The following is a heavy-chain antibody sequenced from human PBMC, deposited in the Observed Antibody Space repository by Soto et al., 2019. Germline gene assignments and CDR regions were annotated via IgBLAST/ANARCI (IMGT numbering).Heavy chain of an antibody. CDR2: VNPSGGHT. D-gene: IGHD2-21*02. CDR1: GDTFTDYY. Sequence: QVQLMQSGAEVKKPGASVKVSCKASGDTFTDYYIHWVRQAPGQGLEWMGTVNPSGGHTTYAQHFLGRVTMTRDTSTSTLYMELTSLTSDDTAVYYCARGGPVVVVTAALDYWGQGTLVTVSS. V-gene: IGHV1-46*01. J-gene: IGHJ4*02. CDR3: ARGGPVVVVTAALDY.